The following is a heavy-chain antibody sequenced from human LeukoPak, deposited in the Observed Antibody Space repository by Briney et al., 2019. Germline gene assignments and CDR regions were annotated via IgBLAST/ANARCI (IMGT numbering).Heavy chain of an antibody. D-gene: IGHD4/OR15-4a*01. V-gene: IGHV3-48*01. Sequence: GGSLRLSCAASEFTFSGYDMHWVRQAPGKGLEWVSCISSSGGIIYHADSVKGRFTISRDNSKNTLYLQMNSLRAEDTAVYYCARRAGAYSHPYDYWGQGTLVTVSS. CDR2: ISSSGGII. CDR1: EFTFSGYD. J-gene: IGHJ4*02. CDR3: ARRAGAYSHPYDY.